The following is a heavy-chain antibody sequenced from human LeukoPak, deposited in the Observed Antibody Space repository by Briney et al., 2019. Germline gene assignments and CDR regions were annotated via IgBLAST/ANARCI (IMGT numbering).Heavy chain of an antibody. D-gene: IGHD2-2*01. J-gene: IGHJ4*02. Sequence: SETLSLTCAVSGYSISSGYYWGWIRQPPGKGLEWIGSIYHSGSTYYNPSLKSRVTISVDTSKHQFSLELSSVTAADTAVYYCARVGYCSSTSCPRGAVDYWGQGTLVTVSS. CDR3: ARVGYCSSTSCPRGAVDY. CDR2: IYHSGST. V-gene: IGHV4-38-2*01. CDR1: GYSISSGYY.